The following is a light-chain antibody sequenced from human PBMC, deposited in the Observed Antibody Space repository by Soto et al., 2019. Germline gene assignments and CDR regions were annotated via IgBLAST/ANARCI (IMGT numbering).Light chain of an antibody. CDR2: DVS. J-gene: IGLJ2*01. CDR3: SSYTSSSTVV. Sequence: QSALTQPASVSGSPGQSITISCTGTSSDVGGYNYVSWYQQHPGKAPKLMIYDVSNRPLGVCNRFSGSKSGNTASLTISGLQAEYEADYYCSSYTSSSTVVFGGGTKVTVL. CDR1: SSDVGGYNY. V-gene: IGLV2-14*01.